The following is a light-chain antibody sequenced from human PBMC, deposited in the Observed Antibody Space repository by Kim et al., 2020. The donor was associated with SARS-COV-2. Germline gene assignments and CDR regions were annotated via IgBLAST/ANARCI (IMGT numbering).Light chain of an antibody. Sequence: QSVLTQPPSVSGAPGQRVTISCTGSSSNIGAGYDVHWYQQLPGTAPKLLIYGNNNRPSGVPDRFSGSKSGTSASLAITGLQAEDEADYYCQSYDSSLGGSGVFGGGTQLTVL. V-gene: IGLV1-40*01. J-gene: IGLJ3*02. CDR1: SSNIGAGYD. CDR3: QSYDSSLGGSGV. CDR2: GNN.